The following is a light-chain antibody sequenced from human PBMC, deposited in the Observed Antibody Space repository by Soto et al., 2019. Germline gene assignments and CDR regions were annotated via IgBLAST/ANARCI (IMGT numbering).Light chain of an antibody. CDR1: SSDVDGYNY. CDR2: EVS. Sequence: QSALTQPASVSGSPGQSITISCTGTSSDVDGYNYVSWYQQQSGTAPKLMIHEVSNRPSGVSNRFSGSKSGNTASLTISGLQAEDEADYYCSSYTSSRAYVFGIGTKLTVL. J-gene: IGLJ1*01. CDR3: SSYTSSRAYV. V-gene: IGLV2-14*01.